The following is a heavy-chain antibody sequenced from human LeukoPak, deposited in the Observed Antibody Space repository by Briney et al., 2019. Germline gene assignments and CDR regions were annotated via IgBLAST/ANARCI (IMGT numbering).Heavy chain of an antibody. D-gene: IGHD1-14*01. V-gene: IGHV3-7*01. CDR1: GFTFSNSW. Sequence: GGSLRLSCAASGFTFSNSWMSWVRQAPGMGLEFVANIKQDGSEMYYVGSVKGRFTISRDNAKNSLYLQMNSLRVEDTAVYYCASGNHFDYWGQGTLVTVSS. CDR3: ASGNHFDY. CDR2: IKQDGSEM. J-gene: IGHJ4*02.